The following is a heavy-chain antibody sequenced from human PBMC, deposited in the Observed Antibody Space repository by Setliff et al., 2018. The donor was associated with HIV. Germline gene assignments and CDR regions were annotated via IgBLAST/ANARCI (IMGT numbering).Heavy chain of an antibody. CDR1: GASISSDT. CDR3: ARVFGLREIDY. Sequence: SETLSLTCIVSGASISSDTWSWIRQPPGKGLQWIGFIYNSEMINYNPSLKSRVTISVDTSKNQFSLKLSSVTAADTAVYYCARVFGLREIDYWGQGTLVTVSS. D-gene: IGHD3-16*01. CDR2: IYNSEMI. J-gene: IGHJ4*02. V-gene: IGHV4-59*08.